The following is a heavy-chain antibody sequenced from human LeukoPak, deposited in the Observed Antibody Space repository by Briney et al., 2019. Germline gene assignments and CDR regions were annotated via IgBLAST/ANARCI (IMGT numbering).Heavy chain of an antibody. J-gene: IGHJ5*02. V-gene: IGHV1-18*01. Sequence: ASVKVSCKASGGTFSSYAISWVRQAPGQGLEWMGWISAYNGNTNYAQKLQGRVTMTTDTSTSTAYMELRSLRSDDTAVYYCARGTVAAYNWFDPWGQGTLVTVFS. CDR1: GGTFSSYA. D-gene: IGHD6-19*01. CDR3: ARGTVAAYNWFDP. CDR2: ISAYNGNT.